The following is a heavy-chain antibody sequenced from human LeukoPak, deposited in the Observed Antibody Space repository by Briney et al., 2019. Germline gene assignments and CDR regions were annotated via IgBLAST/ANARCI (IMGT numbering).Heavy chain of an antibody. V-gene: IGHV1-2*02. J-gene: IGHJ1*01. CDR1: GYTFTGYY. CDR3: ARGRRSYYDSSGYIAYFQH. CDR2: INPNSGGT. Sequence: ASVKVSCKASGYTFTGYYMHWVRQAPGQGLEWMGWINPNSGGTNYAQKFQGRVTMTRDTSISTAYMELSRLRSDDTAVYYCARGRRSYYDSSGYIAYFQHWGQGTLVTVSS. D-gene: IGHD3-22*01.